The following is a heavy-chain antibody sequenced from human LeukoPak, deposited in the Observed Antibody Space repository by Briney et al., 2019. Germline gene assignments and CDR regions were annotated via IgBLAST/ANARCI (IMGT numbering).Heavy chain of an antibody. CDR1: GASISSSSYY. D-gene: IGHD3-10*01. CDR3: ARDSRGFGEPTWNWFDP. J-gene: IGHJ5*02. Sequence: SETLSLTCTVSGASISSSSYYWGWIRQPPGKGLEWIGSMYFSGSTYYNPSLKSRVTISVDTSKNQFSLKLSSVTAADTAVYYCARDSRGFGEPTWNWFDPWGQGTLVTVSS. CDR2: MYFSGST. V-gene: IGHV4-39*07.